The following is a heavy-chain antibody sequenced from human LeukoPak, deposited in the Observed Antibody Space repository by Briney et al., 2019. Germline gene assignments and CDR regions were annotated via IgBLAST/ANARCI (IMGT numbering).Heavy chain of an antibody. CDR2: ITASGTAM. D-gene: IGHD1-26*01. CDR3: ASSGSYRFDY. CDR1: GFTFSSHS. V-gene: IGHV3-48*02. Sequence: GGSLRLSCAASGFTFSSHSMNWVRQAPGKGLEWVSHITASGTAMFYADSVKGRFTISRDNAKNSLYLQMNSLRDEDTAVYYCASSGSYRFDYWGQGTLVTVSS. J-gene: IGHJ4*02.